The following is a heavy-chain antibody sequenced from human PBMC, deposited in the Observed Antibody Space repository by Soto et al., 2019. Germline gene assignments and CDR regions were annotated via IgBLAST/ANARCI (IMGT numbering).Heavy chain of an antibody. Sequence: QVQLVESGGGVVQPGRSLRLSCAASGFTFSSYGMHWVRQAPGKGLEWVAVISYDGSNKYYADSVKGRFTISRDNSKNPLYLQMNSLRAEDTAVYYCAKELDQSSGSPTTESRSNWYFDLWGRGTLVTVSS. V-gene: IGHV3-30*18. CDR1: GFTFSSYG. CDR2: ISYDGSNK. D-gene: IGHD3-22*01. J-gene: IGHJ2*01. CDR3: AKELDQSSGSPTTESRSNWYFDL.